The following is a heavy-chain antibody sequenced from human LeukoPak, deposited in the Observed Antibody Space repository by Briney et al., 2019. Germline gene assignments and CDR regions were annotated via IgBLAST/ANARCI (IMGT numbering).Heavy chain of an antibody. CDR1: GGTFSSYA. CDR3: ARGYSYGYSVHYYYGMDV. CDR2: IIPILGIA. Sequence: GASVKVSCKASGGTFSSYAISWVRQAPGQGLEWMGRIIPILGIANYAQKFQGRVTITADKSTSTAYMELSSLRSEDTAVYYCARGYSYGYSVHYYYGMDVWGQGTTVTVS. V-gene: IGHV1-69*04. D-gene: IGHD5-18*01. J-gene: IGHJ6*02.